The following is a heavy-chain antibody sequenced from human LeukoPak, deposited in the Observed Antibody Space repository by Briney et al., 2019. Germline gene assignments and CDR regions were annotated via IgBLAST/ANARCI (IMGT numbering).Heavy chain of an antibody. Sequence: SETLSLTCAVYGGSSSGSYWSWIRQPPGKGLEWIGEIDYSGGTNYHPSLESRVTISLDRSKNHFSLNLTSVTAAETAVYYCTRSPRLGRYGYGPWERPVSYFDYWGQGTLVTVSS. CDR1: GGSSSGSY. CDR2: IDYSGGT. V-gene: IGHV4-34*01. CDR3: TRSPRLGRYGYGPWERPVSYFDY. D-gene: IGHD5-18*01. J-gene: IGHJ4*02.